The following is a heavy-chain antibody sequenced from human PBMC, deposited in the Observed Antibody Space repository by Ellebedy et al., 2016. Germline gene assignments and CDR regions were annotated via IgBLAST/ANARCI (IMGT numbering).Heavy chain of an antibody. CDR3: AKDPYGGNPRYFDY. Sequence: GESLKLSXAASGFTFSSYVMSWVRQAPGKGLEWVSGISGSGASTYYADSVKGRFTISRDNSKNTLYLQMKSLRAEDTAVYYCAKDPYGGNPRYFDYWGQGTLVTVSS. V-gene: IGHV3-23*01. D-gene: IGHD4-23*01. CDR2: ISGSGAST. J-gene: IGHJ4*02. CDR1: GFTFSSYV.